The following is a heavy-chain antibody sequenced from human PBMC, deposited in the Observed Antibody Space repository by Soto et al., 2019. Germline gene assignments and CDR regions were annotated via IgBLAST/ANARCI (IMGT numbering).Heavy chain of an antibody. CDR2: ISYDGNVA. CDR1: GFTFSNYG. V-gene: IGHV3-30*18. J-gene: IGHJ4*02. CDR3: AKEGPITNWYFDY. Sequence: QVQLVESGGGVVQPGRSLRLSCAASGFTFSNYGMHWVRQAPGKGMEWVIVISYDGNVAYYADSVKGRFTISSDNYKTTLDLQMNSLRTEDTAMYYCAKEGPITNWYFDYWGQGTLVTVSS. D-gene: IGHD1-1*01.